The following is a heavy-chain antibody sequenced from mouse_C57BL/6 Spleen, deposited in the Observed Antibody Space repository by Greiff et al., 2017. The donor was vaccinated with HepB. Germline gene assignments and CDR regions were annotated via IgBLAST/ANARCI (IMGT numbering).Heavy chain of an antibody. CDR3: ARFLLFITTVVGRTWFAY. D-gene: IGHD1-1*01. V-gene: IGHV3-8*01. Sequence: DVQLVESGPGLAKPSQTLSLTCSVTGYSITSDYWNWIRKFPGNKLEYMGYISYSGSTYYNPSLKSRISITRDTSKNQYYLQLNSVTTEDTATYYCARFLLFITTVVGRTWFAYWGQGTLVTVSA. J-gene: IGHJ3*01. CDR2: ISYSGST. CDR1: GYSITSDY.